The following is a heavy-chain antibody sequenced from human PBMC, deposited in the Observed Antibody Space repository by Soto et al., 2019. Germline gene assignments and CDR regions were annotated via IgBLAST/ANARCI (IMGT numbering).Heavy chain of an antibody. Sequence: SETLSLTCTVSGGSISSSSYYWGWIRQPPGKGLEWIGSIYYSGSTYYNPSLKSRVTISVDTSKNQFSLKLSSVTAADTAVYYCARQESTSPQYYDILTGYYSWYYYYYMDVWGKGTTVTVSS. V-gene: IGHV4-39*01. CDR3: ARQESTSPQYYDILTGYYSWYYYYYMDV. CDR1: GGSISSSSYY. CDR2: IYYSGST. D-gene: IGHD3-9*01. J-gene: IGHJ6*03.